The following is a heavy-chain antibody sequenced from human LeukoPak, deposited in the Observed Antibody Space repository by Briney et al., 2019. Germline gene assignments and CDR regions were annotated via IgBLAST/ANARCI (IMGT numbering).Heavy chain of an antibody. V-gene: IGHV4-4*02. Sequence: SGTLSLTCAVSGGTISSSNWWSWVRQPPGKGLEWIGEIYHSGSTNYNPSLKSRVTISVDTSKNQFSLKLSSVTAADTAVYYCAREPMGAFHVAVDIWGQGTMLTVSS. D-gene: IGHD3-16*01. J-gene: IGHJ3*02. CDR1: GGTISSSNW. CDR3: AREPMGAFHVAVDI. CDR2: IYHSGST.